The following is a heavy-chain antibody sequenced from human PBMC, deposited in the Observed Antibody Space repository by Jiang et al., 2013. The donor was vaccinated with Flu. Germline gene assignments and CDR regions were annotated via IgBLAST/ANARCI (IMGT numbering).Heavy chain of an antibody. J-gene: IGHJ4*02. Sequence: KSRVTISVDTSKNQFSLKLSSVTAADTAVYYCARRPYSSGSSHDYWGQGTLVTVSS. CDR3: ARRPYSSGSSHDY. D-gene: IGHD6-19*01. V-gene: IGHV4-39*01.